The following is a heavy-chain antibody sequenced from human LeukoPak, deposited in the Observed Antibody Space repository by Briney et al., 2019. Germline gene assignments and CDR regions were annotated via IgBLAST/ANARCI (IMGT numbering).Heavy chain of an antibody. D-gene: IGHD2-21*02. CDR1: GFTFSSYA. V-gene: IGHV3-23*01. J-gene: IGHJ4*02. Sequence: QTGGSLRLSCAASGFTFSSYAMSWVRQAPGKGLEWVSAISGSGGSTYYADSVKGRFTISRDNSKNTLYLQMNSLRAEDTAVYYCAKRGGDSGSTSYYFDHWGPGILVTVSS. CDR2: ISGSGGST. CDR3: AKRGGDSGSTSYYFDH.